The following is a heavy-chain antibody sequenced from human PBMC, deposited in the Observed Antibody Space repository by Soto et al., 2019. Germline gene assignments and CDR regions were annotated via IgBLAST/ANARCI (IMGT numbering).Heavy chain of an antibody. V-gene: IGHV1-3*01. D-gene: IGHD1-7*01. J-gene: IGHJ4*02. CDR3: ARPRQELGPKYFDY. CDR1: GYTFTSYA. Sequence: ASVKVSCKASGYTFTSYAMHWVRQAPAQRLEWMGWINAGNGKTKSSQNFKGGVTITRETSARTSYMELISLRSEDTAVYYCARPRQELGPKYFDYWGQGPLVTVS. CDR2: INAGNGKT.